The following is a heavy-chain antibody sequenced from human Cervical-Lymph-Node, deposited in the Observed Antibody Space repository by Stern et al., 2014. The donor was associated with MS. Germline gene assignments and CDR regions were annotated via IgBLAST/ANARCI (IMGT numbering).Heavy chain of an antibody. D-gene: IGHD5-18*01. V-gene: IGHV7-4-1*02. CDR2: INTNTGNS. CDR1: GYTLTNYP. J-gene: IGHJ4*02. Sequence: QVQLVQSGSELKKPGASVKVSCKASGYTLTNYPINWVRQAPGQGLEWMGWINTNTGNSTYAQGFTGRFVFSLDTSVSTAYLQISNLKAEDTAVYYCARDFVDTAMITRSDYLDCWGQGTLVTVSS. CDR3: ARDFVDTAMITRSDYLDC.